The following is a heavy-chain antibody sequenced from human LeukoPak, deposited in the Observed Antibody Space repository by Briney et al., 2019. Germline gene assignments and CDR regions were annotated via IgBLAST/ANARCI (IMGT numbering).Heavy chain of an antibody. CDR3: ARASLWFGELLSEFVY. J-gene: IGHJ4*02. D-gene: IGHD3-10*01. V-gene: IGHV3-48*03. Sequence: SGGSLRLSCAASGFTFSSYEMNWVRQAPGKGLEWVSYISSSGSTIYYADSVKGRFTISRDNAKNSLYLQMNSLRAEDTAVYYCARASLWFGELLSEFVYWGQGTLVTVSS. CDR1: GFTFSSYE. CDR2: ISSSGSTI.